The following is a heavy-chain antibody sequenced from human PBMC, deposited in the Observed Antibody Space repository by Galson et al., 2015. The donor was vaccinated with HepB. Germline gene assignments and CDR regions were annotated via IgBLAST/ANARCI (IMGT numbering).Heavy chain of an antibody. CDR3: AKELGSSSWEQLYFDY. D-gene: IGHD6-13*01. Sequence: SLRLSCAASGFTFSSYGMHWVRQAPGKGLEWVAVISYDGSNKYYADSVKGRFTISRDNSKNTLYLQMNSLRAEDTAVYYCAKELGSSSWEQLYFDYWGQGTLVTVSS. CDR1: GFTFSSYG. CDR2: ISYDGSNK. J-gene: IGHJ4*02. V-gene: IGHV3-30*18.